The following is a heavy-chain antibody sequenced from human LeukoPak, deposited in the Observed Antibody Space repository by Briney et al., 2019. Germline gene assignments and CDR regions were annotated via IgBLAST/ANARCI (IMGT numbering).Heavy chain of an antibody. CDR3: ARANWRRSDY. V-gene: IGHV3-48*02. D-gene: IGHD3-3*01. J-gene: IGHJ4*02. CDR2: ISSSSSTI. Sequence: PGGSLRLSCAASGFTFSTYSMNWVRHAPGKGLEGVSYISSSSSTIYYADSVKGRFTISRDNAKNSLYLQMNSLRDEDTAVYYCARANWRRSDYWGQGSLVTVSS. CDR1: GFTFSTYS.